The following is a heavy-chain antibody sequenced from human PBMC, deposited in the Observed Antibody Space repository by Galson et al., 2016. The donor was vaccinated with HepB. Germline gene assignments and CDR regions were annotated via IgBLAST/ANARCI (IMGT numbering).Heavy chain of an antibody. J-gene: IGHJ6*02. V-gene: IGHV4-34*01. CDR1: GGSFSGYY. Sequence: TLSLTCGVYGGSFSGYYWSWIRQPPGKGLEWIGEINHSGNTNYNPSLKSRVTISVDTSKNQFSLKLSSVTAADTAVYYCARGTRLAGTYNYYYYGMDVWGQGTTVTVSS. D-gene: IGHD6-19*01. CDR3: ARGTRLAGTYNYYYYGMDV. CDR2: INHSGNT.